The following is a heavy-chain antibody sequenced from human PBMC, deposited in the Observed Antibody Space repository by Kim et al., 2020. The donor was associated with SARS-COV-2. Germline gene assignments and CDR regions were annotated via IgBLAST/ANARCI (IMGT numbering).Heavy chain of an antibody. CDR2: IYYSGST. J-gene: IGHJ5*02. V-gene: IGHV4-59*13. CDR3: ASSGDYGDLRWFDP. CDR1: GGSISSYY. Sequence: SETLSLTCTVSGGSISSYYWSWIRKPPGKGLEWIGYIYYSGSTNYNPSLKSRVTISVDTSKNQFSLKLSSVTAADTAVYYCASSGDYGDLRWFDPWGQGTLVTVSS. D-gene: IGHD4-17*01.